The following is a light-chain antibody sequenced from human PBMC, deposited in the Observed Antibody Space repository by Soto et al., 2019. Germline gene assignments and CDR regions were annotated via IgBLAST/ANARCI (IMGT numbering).Light chain of an antibody. CDR1: QSISSW. J-gene: IGKJ4*01. CDR3: HQYNSYLLT. Sequence: DIQMTQSPSTLSASVGDRVTITCRASQSISSWLAWYQQKPGKAPKLLIYDASSLESGVPSRFSGSGSGTEFTLSISGLQPDDFATYYCHQYNSYLLTFGGGTKVEIK. V-gene: IGKV1-5*01. CDR2: DAS.